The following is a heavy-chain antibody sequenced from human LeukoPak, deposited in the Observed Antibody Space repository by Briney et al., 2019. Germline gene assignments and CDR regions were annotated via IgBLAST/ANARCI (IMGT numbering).Heavy chain of an antibody. Sequence: GGSLRLSCAASGFTLSSYSMNWVRQAPGKGLEWVSSISSSSSYIYYADSVKGRFTISRDNAKNSLYLQMNSLRAEDTAVYYCAGEVAAAGIFVWGQGTLVTVSS. D-gene: IGHD6-13*01. CDR3: AGEVAAAGIFV. V-gene: IGHV3-21*04. CDR1: GFTLSSYS. CDR2: ISSSSSYI. J-gene: IGHJ4*02.